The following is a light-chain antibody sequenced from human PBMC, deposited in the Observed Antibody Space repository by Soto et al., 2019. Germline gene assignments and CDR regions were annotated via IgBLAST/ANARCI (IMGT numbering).Light chain of an antibody. Sequence: EIVLTQSPGTLALSPGDRATLSCRASQSVNKAYLVWYQVKPGQAPRRLIYDASTRATGIPARFSGSGSGTDFTLTISSLEPEDFAVYYCQQRSNWPITFGQGTRLEIK. J-gene: IGKJ5*01. V-gene: IGKV3-11*01. CDR2: DAS. CDR1: QSVNKAY. CDR3: QQRSNWPIT.